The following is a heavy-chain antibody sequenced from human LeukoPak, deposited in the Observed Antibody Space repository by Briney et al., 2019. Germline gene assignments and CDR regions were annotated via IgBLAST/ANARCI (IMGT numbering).Heavy chain of an antibody. D-gene: IGHD3-10*01. CDR1: GFTFSSYA. CDR2: IKQDGSEN. J-gene: IGHJ4*02. CDR3: AKLAKYFYGSETYYFFEH. Sequence: GGSLRLSCAASGFTFSSYAMHWVRQAPGKGLEWVANIKQDGSENFYVDSVKGRFTISRDNAKNSLYLQMNSLRVEDTAVYYCAKLAKYFYGSETYYFFEHWGQGTPVTASS. V-gene: IGHV3-7*01.